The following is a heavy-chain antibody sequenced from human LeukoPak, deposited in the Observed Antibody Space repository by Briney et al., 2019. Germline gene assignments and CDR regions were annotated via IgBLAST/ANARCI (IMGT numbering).Heavy chain of an antibody. CDR1: GFDFSDYF. CDR3: ARRFGD. V-gene: IGHV3-11*01. CDR2: ISNRGQKT. J-gene: IGHJ4*02. D-gene: IGHD3-10*01. Sequence: GGSLRLSCAASGFDFSDYFMTWIRQTPGKGLEWISYISNRGQKTFYADSVKGRFAISRDNTKNLLFLQMNSLTDEDTAIYYCARRFGDWGQRTLVTVSS.